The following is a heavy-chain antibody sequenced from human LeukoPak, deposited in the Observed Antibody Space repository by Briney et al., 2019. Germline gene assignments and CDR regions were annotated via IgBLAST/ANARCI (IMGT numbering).Heavy chain of an antibody. CDR3: ARDYGNDRNHYGMDV. V-gene: IGHV4-61*02. CDR2: IYTSGST. J-gene: IGHJ6*02. CDR1: GGSISSGSYY. Sequence: SETLSLTCTVSGGSISSGSYYWIWNRQPAGKGLEWIRRIYTSGSTNYNPSLKSRVPISVDTSNNHFSLKLSSVTAADTAVYYCARDYGNDRNHYGMDVWGQGTTVTVSS. D-gene: IGHD1-14*01.